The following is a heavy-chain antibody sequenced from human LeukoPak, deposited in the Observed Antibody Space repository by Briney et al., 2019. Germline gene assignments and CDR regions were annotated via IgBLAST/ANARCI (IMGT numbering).Heavy chain of an antibody. V-gene: IGHV1-2*02. CDR3: ARVSDEEYDYGDYPHFDY. D-gene: IGHD4-17*01. CDR2: INPNSGGT. J-gene: IGHJ4*02. CDR1: GYTFTGYY. Sequence: PRASVKVSCKASGYTFTGYYMHWVRQAPGQGLEWMGWINPNSGGTNYAQKFQGRVTMTRDTSTSTAYMELSRLRSDDTAVYYCARVSDEEYDYGDYPHFDYWGQGTLVTVSS.